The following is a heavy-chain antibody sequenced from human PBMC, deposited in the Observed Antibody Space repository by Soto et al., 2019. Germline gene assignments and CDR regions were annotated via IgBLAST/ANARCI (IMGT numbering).Heavy chain of an antibody. CDR1: GGSISSSNW. CDR3: ARCTIVVVPAAVDYYYVMDV. V-gene: IGHV4-4*02. D-gene: IGHD2-2*01. Sequence: SETLSLTCAVSGGSISSSNWWSWVRQPPGKGLEWIGEIYHSGSTNYNPSLKSRVTISVDKSKNQFSLKLSSVTAADTAVYYCARCTIVVVPAAVDYYYVMDVWGQGTTVTVSS. J-gene: IGHJ6*02. CDR2: IYHSGST.